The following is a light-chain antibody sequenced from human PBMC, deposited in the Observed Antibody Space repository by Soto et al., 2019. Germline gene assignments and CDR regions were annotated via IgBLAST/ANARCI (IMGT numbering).Light chain of an antibody. CDR1: SSDVGSYNY. J-gene: IGLJ2*01. Sequence: QSALTQPASVSGSPEQSVTISCTGTSSDVGSYNYASWYQQYPGKAPKLMIYEVSNRPSRASNRFSGSKSGNTASLTISGLQAGDEDYYWCSSYTSSDTLVFGGGTQLAAL. V-gene: IGLV2-14*01. CDR3: SSYTSSDTLV. CDR2: EVS.